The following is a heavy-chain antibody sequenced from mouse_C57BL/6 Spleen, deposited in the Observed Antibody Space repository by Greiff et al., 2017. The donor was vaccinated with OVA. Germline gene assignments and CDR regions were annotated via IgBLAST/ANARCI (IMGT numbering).Heavy chain of an antibody. CDR2: ISYDGSN. CDR1: GYSITSGYY. J-gene: IGHJ1*03. D-gene: IGHD3-3*01. CDR3: AREGWDWYFDV. V-gene: IGHV3-6*01. Sequence: EVKLVESGPGLVKPSQSLSLSCSVTGYSITSGYYWNWIRQFPGNKLEWMGYISYDGSNNYNPYLKNRISITRDTSKNQFFLKLNSVTTEDTATYYCAREGWDWYFDVWGTGTTVTVSS.